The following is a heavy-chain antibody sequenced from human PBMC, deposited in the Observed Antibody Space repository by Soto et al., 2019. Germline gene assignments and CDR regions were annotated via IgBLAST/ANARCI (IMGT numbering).Heavy chain of an antibody. V-gene: IGHV3-30*18. J-gene: IGHJ3*02. CDR3: AKTIGFGDLDDAFDI. D-gene: IGHD4-17*01. Sequence: PGGSLRLSCAASGFTFSSYGMHWVRQAPGKGLEWVAVISYDGSNKYYADSVKGRFTISRDNSKSTLYLQMNSLRAEDTAVYYCAKTIGFGDLDDAFDIWGQGTMVTVSS. CDR2: ISYDGSNK. CDR1: GFTFSSYG.